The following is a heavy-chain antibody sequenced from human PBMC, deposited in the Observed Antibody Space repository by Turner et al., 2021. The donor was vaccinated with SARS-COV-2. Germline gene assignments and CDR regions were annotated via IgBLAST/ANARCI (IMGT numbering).Heavy chain of an antibody. Sequence: QVQLVESGGGVVQTGRSLRLSWADSGFTFSSYAMNWVRQAPGKGLDWVAVISYDGSNKYYADSVKGRFTISRDNSKNTLYLQMNSLRAEDTAVYYCAGIQSYDRSDYYGMDVWGQGTTVTVSS. J-gene: IGHJ6*02. D-gene: IGHD3-22*01. CDR3: AGIQSYDRSDYYGMDV. V-gene: IGHV3-30-3*01. CDR1: GFTFSSYA. CDR2: ISYDGSNK.